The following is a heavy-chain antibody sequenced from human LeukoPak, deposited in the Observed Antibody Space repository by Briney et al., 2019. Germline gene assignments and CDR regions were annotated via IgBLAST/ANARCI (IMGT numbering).Heavy chain of an antibody. Sequence: SETLSLTCSVSGGSVSSSLYHWGWIRQPPGKGLAWMGSIYYTGNTYYNPSLKSRVTISVDTSKNQFSLKLTSVSAADTAVYYCARDVGMDVWGQGTTVTVSS. J-gene: IGHJ6*02. CDR3: ARDVGMDV. V-gene: IGHV4-39*02. CDR2: IYYTGNT. CDR1: GGSVSSSLYH.